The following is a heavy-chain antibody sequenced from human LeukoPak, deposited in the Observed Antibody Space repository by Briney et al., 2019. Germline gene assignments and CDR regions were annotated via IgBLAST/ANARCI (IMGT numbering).Heavy chain of an antibody. CDR3: ARQTGQTYYDILTGYYKGRNHWFDP. CDR1: GGSISSSSYY. D-gene: IGHD3-9*01. V-gene: IGHV4-39*01. J-gene: IGHJ5*02. Sequence: PSETLSLTCTVSGGSISSSSYYWGWIRQPPGKGLEWIGSIYYSGSTYYNPSLKSRVTISVDTSKNQFSLKLSSVTAADTAVYYCARQTGQTYYDILTGYYKGRNHWFDPWGQGTLVTVSS. CDR2: IYYSGST.